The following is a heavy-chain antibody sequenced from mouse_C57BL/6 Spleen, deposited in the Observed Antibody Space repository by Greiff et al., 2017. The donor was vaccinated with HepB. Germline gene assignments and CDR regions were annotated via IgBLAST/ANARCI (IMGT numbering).Heavy chain of an antibody. D-gene: IGHD2-1*01. J-gene: IGHJ4*01. CDR3: ARFYSLFYYAMDY. V-gene: IGHV7-3*01. Sequence: EVKLMESGGGLVQPGGSLSLSCAASGFTFTDYYMSWVRQPPGKALEWLGFIRNKANGYTTEYSASVKGRFTFTKDNSQSILYLHMNALRAEDSAAYYCARFYSLFYYAMDYWGQGTSVTVSS. CDR2: IRNKANGYTT. CDR1: GFTFTDYY.